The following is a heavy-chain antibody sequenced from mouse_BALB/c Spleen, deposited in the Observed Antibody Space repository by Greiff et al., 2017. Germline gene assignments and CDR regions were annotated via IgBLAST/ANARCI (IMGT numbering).Heavy chain of an antibody. Sequence: EVQLQQSGTVLARPGASVKMSCKASGYSFTSYWMHWVKQRPGQGLEWIGAIYPGNSDTSYNQKFKGKAKLTAVTSASTAYMELSSLTNEDSAVYYCTRGDLRQGYAMDYWGQGTSVTVSS. CDR3: TRGDLRQGYAMDY. CDR2: IYPGNSDT. D-gene: IGHD3-2*01. CDR1: GYSFTSYW. V-gene: IGHV1-5*01. J-gene: IGHJ4*01.